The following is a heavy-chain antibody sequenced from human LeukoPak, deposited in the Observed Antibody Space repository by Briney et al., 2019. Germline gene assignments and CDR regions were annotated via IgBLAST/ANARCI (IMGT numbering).Heavy chain of an antibody. CDR3: ARERYCTSATWYVGVPFDS. CDR2: IKQDGCDN. Sequence: GGSLRLSCAASGFTFNTYYMTWVRQAPGKGLEWVAGIKQDGCDNYYIDSVKGRFTISRDNSRNSLYLQMNSLRAEDTAVYFCARERYCTSATWYVGVPFDSWGQGTLVTVSS. CDR1: GFTFNTYY. J-gene: IGHJ4*02. D-gene: IGHD2-2*01. V-gene: IGHV3-7*01.